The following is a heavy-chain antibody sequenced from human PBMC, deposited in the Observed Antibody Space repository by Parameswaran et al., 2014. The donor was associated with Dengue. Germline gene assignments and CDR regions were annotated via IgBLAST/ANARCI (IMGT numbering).Heavy chain of an antibody. Sequence: ASETLSLTCAVSGGSISSSNWWSWVRQPPGKGLEWIGEIYHSGSTNYNPSLKSRVTISVDKSKNQFSLKLSSVTAADTAAYYCARVPVKPTTVTTDDAFDIWGQGDNGHRLL. J-gene: IGHJ3*02. CDR3: ARVPVKPTTVTTDDAFDI. V-gene: IGHV4-4*02. CDR1: GGSISSSNW. D-gene: IGHD4-17*01. CDR2: IYHSGST.